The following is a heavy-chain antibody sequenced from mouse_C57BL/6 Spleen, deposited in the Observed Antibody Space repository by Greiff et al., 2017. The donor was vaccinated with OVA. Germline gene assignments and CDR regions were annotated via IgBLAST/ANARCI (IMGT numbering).Heavy chain of an antibody. CDR2: IYPGDGDT. CDR1: GYAFSSSW. V-gene: IGHV1-82*01. CDR3: ARDYYFDY. Sequence: QVQLQQSGPELVKPGASVKISCKASGYAFSSSWMNWVKQRPGKGLEWIGRIYPGDGDTNYNGKFKGKATLTADKSSSTAYMQLSRLTSEDSAVYFCARDYYFDYWGQGTTLTVSS. J-gene: IGHJ2*01.